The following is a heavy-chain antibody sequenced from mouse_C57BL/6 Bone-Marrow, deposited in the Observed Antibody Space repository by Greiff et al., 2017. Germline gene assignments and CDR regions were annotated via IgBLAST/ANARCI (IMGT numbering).Heavy chain of an antibody. V-gene: IGHV1-54*01. CDR2: INPGSGGT. CDR1: GYAFTNYL. Sequence: VQLQESGAELVRPGTSVKVSCKASGYAFTNYLIEWVKQRPGQGLEWIGVINPGSGGTNYNEKLKGKATLTADKSSSTAYMQLSSLTSEDSAVYFCARRGYEGSSNYAMDYWGQGTSVTVSS. CDR3: ARRGYEGSSNYAMDY. D-gene: IGHD1-1*01. J-gene: IGHJ4*01.